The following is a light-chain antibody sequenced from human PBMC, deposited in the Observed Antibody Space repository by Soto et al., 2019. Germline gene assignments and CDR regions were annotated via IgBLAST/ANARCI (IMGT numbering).Light chain of an antibody. CDR3: QKYNSAPF. CDR1: QGISNY. V-gene: IGKV1-27*01. J-gene: IGKJ5*01. Sequence: DIQMTQSPSSLSASVGDRVTITCRASQGISNYLAWYQQKPGKVPKLLIYAASTLQSGVPSRFSGSGSGTDFTLTISSLQPEDVETYYCQKYNSAPFFGQGTRLEIK. CDR2: AAS.